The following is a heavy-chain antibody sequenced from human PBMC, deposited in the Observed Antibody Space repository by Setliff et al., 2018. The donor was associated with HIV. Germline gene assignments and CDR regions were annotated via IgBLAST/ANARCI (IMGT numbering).Heavy chain of an antibody. J-gene: IGHJ6*03. V-gene: IGHV4-34*01. CDR1: GGSFSGYY. CDR2: INHSGST. D-gene: IGHD2-2*01. CDR3: ARGTLVVPDARDYYYYLYV. Sequence: SSETLSLTCAVYGGSFSGYYWTWIRQPPGKGLEWIGEINHSGSTNENPSLKSRLTISVDASKNQFSLRLRSVTAADSAVYYCARGTLVVPDARDYYYYLYVLVKGTTVTVSS.